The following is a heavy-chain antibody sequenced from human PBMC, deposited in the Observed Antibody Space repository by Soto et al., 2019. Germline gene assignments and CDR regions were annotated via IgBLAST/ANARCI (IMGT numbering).Heavy chain of an antibody. CDR3: ARAPARMVRGVINY. CDR1: GGTSRNYV. CDR2: ISAYNGNT. J-gene: IGHJ4*02. Sequence: ASVKVSCKDSGGTSRNYVISWVRQAPGQGLEWMGWISAYNGNTNYAQKLQGRVTMTTDTSTSTAYMELRSLRSDDTAVYYCARAPARMVRGVINYWGQGTLVTVSS. V-gene: IGHV1-18*01. D-gene: IGHD3-10*01.